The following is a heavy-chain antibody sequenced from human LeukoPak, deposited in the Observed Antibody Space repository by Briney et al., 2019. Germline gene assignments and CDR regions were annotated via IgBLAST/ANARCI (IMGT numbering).Heavy chain of an antibody. J-gene: IGHJ4*02. CDR1: GFTFSSYA. CDR3: AKAPYYGDYSPFDY. Sequence: GGSLRLSCAASGFTFSSYAMSWVRQAPGKGLEWVSAISGSGGSTYYADSVKGRSTISRDNSKNTLYLQMNSLRAEDTAVYYCAKAPYYGDYSPFDYWGQGTLVTVSS. V-gene: IGHV3-23*01. D-gene: IGHD4-17*01. CDR2: ISGSGGST.